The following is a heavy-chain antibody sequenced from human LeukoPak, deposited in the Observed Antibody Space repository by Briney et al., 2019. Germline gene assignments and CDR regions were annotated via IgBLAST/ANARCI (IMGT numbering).Heavy chain of an antibody. CDR2: IYYSGST. CDR3: ARGEGSGSYYKPFDY. Sequence: SETLSLTCTVSGGSISSGGYYWSWIRQPPGKGLEWIGYIYYSGSTYYNPSLKSRVTISVDMSKNQFSLKLSSVTAADTAVYYCARGEGSGSYYKPFDYWGQGTLVTVSS. J-gene: IGHJ4*02. CDR1: GGSISSGGYY. V-gene: IGHV4-31*03. D-gene: IGHD3-10*01.